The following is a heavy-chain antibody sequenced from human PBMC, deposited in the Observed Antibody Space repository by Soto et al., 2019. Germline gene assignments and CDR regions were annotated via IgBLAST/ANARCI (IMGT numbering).Heavy chain of an antibody. J-gene: IGHJ4*02. CDR3: ARDGTLYDSRAYYYLY. D-gene: IGHD3-22*01. V-gene: IGHV1-69*01. CDR2: ITPMFGTP. CDR1: GGTFRRYT. Sequence: QVQLVQSGAEVKKPGSSVKVSCKASGGTFRRYTITWVRQAPGQGLEWMGGITPMFGTPNYAQKFRGRVTITAVESTSTAYMELSSLRSEDTAMYFCARDGTLYDSRAYYYLYWGQGTLVTVSS.